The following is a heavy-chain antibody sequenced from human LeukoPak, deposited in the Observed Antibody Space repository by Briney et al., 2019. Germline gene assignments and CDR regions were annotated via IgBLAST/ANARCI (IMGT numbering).Heavy chain of an antibody. CDR3: ARWPYKEVFDY. CDR2: ISAYNGNT. J-gene: IGHJ4*02. D-gene: IGHD1-14*01. V-gene: IGHV1-18*01. CDR1: GYTFTSYG. Sequence: ASVKVSCKASGYTFTSYGISWVRQAPGQGLGWMGWISAYNGNTNYAQKLQGRVTMTTDTSTSTAYMGLRSLRSDDTAVYYCARWPYKEVFDYWGQGTLVTVSS.